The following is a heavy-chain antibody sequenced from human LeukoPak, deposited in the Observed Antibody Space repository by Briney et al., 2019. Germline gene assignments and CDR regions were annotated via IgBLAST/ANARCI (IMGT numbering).Heavy chain of an antibody. CDR3: ARGAMDYDFWSGYSGWHFDY. Sequence: PSETLSLTCTVSNYSISSGYYWGWIRQPPGKGLEWIGSISHSGSTYYNPSLKSRVIISLDTSKNQFSLKLSSVTAADTAVYYCARGAMDYDFWSGYSGWHFDYWGQGTLVTVSS. CDR1: NYSISSGYY. V-gene: IGHV4-38-2*02. D-gene: IGHD3-3*01. J-gene: IGHJ4*02. CDR2: ISHSGST.